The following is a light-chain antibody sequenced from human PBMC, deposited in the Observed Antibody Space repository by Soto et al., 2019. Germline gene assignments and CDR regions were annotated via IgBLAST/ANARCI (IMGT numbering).Light chain of an antibody. J-gene: IGKJ4*01. CDR2: FAS. CDR3: QQYNEWPLP. V-gene: IGKV3-15*01. Sequence: ERVMTQSPATLSVSPGEKATLSCRASQTVSNNLAWYQQKAGQPPRLLIYFASTRATGIPARFSGSGSGTEFTLTISTLQSEDFAVYYGQQYNEWPLPFGGGTKVETK. CDR1: QTVSNN.